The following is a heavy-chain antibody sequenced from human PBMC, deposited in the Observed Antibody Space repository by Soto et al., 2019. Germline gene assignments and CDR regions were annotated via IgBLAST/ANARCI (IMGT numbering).Heavy chain of an antibody. CDR1: GFSCGRYA. Sequence: RSLADPASGFSCGRYARSSGRQAPGKGLEWVSAISGSGGSTYYADSVKGRFTISRDNSKNTLYLQMNSLRAEDTAVYYCASAPVLRFLESLFDYCGQGTLVTVYS. D-gene: IGHD3-3*01. CDR3: ASAPVLRFLESLFDY. J-gene: IGHJ4*02. CDR2: ISGSGGST. V-gene: IGHV3-23*01.